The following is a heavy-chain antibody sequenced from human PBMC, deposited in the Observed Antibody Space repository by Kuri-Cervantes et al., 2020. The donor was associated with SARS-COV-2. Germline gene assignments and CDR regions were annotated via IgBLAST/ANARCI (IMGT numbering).Heavy chain of an antibody. CDR3: ARGIAARRGYYYYGMDV. Sequence: GETLKISGAAYGCIFSSYGMHWVRQAPGKGLEWVAVIWYDGSNKYYADSVKGRFTISRDNSKNTLYLQMNSLRAEDTAVYYCARGIAARRGYYYYGMDVWGQGTTVTVSS. CDR2: IWYDGSNK. CDR1: GCIFSSYG. J-gene: IGHJ6*02. D-gene: IGHD6-6*01. V-gene: IGHV3-33*01.